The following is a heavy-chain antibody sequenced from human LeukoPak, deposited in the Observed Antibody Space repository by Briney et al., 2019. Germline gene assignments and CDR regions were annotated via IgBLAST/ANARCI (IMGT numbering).Heavy chain of an antibody. D-gene: IGHD3-22*01. CDR2: INPSGGST. J-gene: IGHJ5*02. CDR3: AREPGVYYYADNWFDP. CDR1: GYTFTSYY. Sequence: GASVKVSCKASGYTFTSYYMHWVRQAPGQGLEWMGIINPSGGSTSYAQKFQGRVTITADESTSTAYMELSSLRSEDTAVYYCAREPGVYYYADNWFDPWGQGTLVTVSS. V-gene: IGHV1-46*01.